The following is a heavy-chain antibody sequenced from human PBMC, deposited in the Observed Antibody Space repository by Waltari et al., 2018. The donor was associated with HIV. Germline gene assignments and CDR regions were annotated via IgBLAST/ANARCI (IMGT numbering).Heavy chain of an antibody. D-gene: IGHD3-3*01. CDR3: ARGNCNRGSCFVLGFPFDM. Sequence: VQLQESGPRLVKPAETLSLTCNVSGTSMMTFYWSWIRQSPGSRPEWIGSVYSSASTRFCSGTTVYNPSLTSRITISLAMSKSQFSLRLRSVTAADTATYYCARGNCNRGSCFVLGFPFDMWGQGATVIVSS. CDR1: GTSMMTFY. J-gene: IGHJ3*02. V-gene: IGHV4-59*12. CDR2: VYSSASTRFCSGTT.